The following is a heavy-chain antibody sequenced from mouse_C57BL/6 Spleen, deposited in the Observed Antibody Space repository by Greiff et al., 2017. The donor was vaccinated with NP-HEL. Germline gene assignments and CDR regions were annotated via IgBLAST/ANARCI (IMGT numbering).Heavy chain of an antibody. Sequence: VQLQQSGAELVRPGASVTLSCKASGYTFTDYEMHWVKQTPVHGLEWIGAIDPETGGTAYNQKFKGKAILTADKSSSTAYMELRSLTSEDSAVYYCTRSTPYYYGSSFHFDYWGQGTTLTVSS. V-gene: IGHV1-15*01. CDR3: TRSTPYYYGSSFHFDY. D-gene: IGHD1-1*01. CDR2: IDPETGGT. J-gene: IGHJ2*01. CDR1: GYTFTDYE.